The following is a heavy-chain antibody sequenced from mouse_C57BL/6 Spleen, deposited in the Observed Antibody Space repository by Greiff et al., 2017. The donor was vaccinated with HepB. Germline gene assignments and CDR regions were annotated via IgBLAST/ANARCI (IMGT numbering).Heavy chain of an antibody. CDR2: IYPGDGDT. Sequence: VQLQESGPELVKPGASVKISCKASGYAFSSSWMNWVKQRPGKGLEWIGRIYPGDGDTNYNGKFKGKATLTADKSSSTAYMQLSSLTSEDSAVYFCPRRGGEAWFAYWGEGTLVTVSA. CDR1: GYAFSSSW. V-gene: IGHV1-82*01. CDR3: PRRGGEAWFAY. J-gene: IGHJ3*01.